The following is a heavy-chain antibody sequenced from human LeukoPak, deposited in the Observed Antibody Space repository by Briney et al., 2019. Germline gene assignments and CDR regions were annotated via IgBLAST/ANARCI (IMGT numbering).Heavy chain of an antibody. V-gene: IGHV1-69*13. CDR3: ARGGHQRYFDWLSDY. D-gene: IGHD3-9*01. CDR1: GGTFSRYA. J-gene: IGHJ4*02. Sequence: SVKVSCKASGGTFSRYAISLVRQAPGQGLEWMGGIIPIFGTANYAQKFQGRVTITADESTSTAYMELSSLRSEDTAVYYCARGGHQRYFDWLSDYWGQGTLVTVSS. CDR2: IIPIFGTA.